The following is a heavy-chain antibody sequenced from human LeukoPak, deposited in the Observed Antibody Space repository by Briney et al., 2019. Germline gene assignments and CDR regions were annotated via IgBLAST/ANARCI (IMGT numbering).Heavy chain of an antibody. CDR2: ISSSSYI. Sequence: GGSLRLSCAASGFTFSSYSMNWVRQAPGKGLEWVSSISSSSYIYYADSVKGRFTISRDNAKNSLYLQMNSLRAEDTAVYYCARDTYDSSTYYYYGMDVWGQGTTVTVSS. CDR1: GFTFSSYS. CDR3: ARDTYDSSTYYYYGMDV. J-gene: IGHJ6*02. V-gene: IGHV3-21*01. D-gene: IGHD6-13*01.